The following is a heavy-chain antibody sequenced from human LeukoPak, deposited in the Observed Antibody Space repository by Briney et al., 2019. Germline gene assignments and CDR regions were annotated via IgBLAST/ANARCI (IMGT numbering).Heavy chain of an antibody. CDR3: ARGPAHLYYGMDV. CDR2: IGVAGDT. CDR1: GFTVSNSD. D-gene: IGHD2-2*01. V-gene: IGHV3-13*01. Sequence: GGSLRLSCAASGFTVSNSDIHWVRQSTGGGLEWVSTIGVAGDTYYSASVKGRFTISRDNARNSLFLQMFSLKAEDTAVYYCARGPAHLYYGMDVWGPGTTVTVSS. J-gene: IGHJ6*02.